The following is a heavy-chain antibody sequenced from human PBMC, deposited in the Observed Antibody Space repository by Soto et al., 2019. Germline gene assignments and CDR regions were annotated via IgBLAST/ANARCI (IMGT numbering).Heavy chain of an antibody. V-gene: IGHV4-4*07. J-gene: IGHJ4*02. CDR3: EREASHSAYNLAIGINLWYLES. D-gene: IGHD1-1*01. Sequence: PAWTXSLTGTVSLFYVKTFDFIGFRHPSGKGLGCIGRIFPNWNTDYSPSLKSRVTLSVDTSKNQISLNLTYVTDADMAVYYCEREASHSAYNLAIGINLWYLESWGQGIPVTVSS. CDR1: LFYVKTFD. CDR2: IFPNWNT.